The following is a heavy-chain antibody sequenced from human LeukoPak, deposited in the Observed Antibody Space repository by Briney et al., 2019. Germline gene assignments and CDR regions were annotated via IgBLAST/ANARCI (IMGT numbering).Heavy chain of an antibody. CDR3: ARALGDNAHWYFDL. CDR2: IYYSGST. V-gene: IGHV4-59*01. CDR1: GGSISSYY. J-gene: IGHJ2*01. D-gene: IGHD4-23*01. Sequence: SETLSLTCSVSGGSISSYYWSWLRQPPGKGLEWIGYIYYSGSTNYNPSLKSRVTISVDTSKNQFSLKLSSVTAADTAVYYGARALGDNAHWYFDLWGRGTLVTVSS.